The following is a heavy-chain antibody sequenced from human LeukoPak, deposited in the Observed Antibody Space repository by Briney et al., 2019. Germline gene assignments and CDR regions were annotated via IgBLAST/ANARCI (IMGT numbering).Heavy chain of an antibody. CDR1: GFTFSTYS. D-gene: IGHD5-12*01. V-gene: IGHV3-48*01. CDR2: IGDSSAM. CDR3: ARDGGYSGYDADC. Sequence: GGSLRLSCAASGFTFSTYSMKWVRQAPGKGLEWVSYIGDSSAMYYADSVRGRFTISRENDKNSLFLQMNSLRAEDTAVYYCARDGGYSGYDADCWGQGTLVTVSS. J-gene: IGHJ4*02.